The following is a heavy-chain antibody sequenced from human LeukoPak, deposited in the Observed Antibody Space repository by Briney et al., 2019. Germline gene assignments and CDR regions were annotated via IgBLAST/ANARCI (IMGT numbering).Heavy chain of an antibody. CDR1: GGSISSYY. CDR2: IYYSVNT. V-gene: IGHV4-59*01. CDR3: ARGGPLYNWNYDPFDY. J-gene: IGHJ4*02. Sequence: PSETLSLTCTVSGGSISSYYWSWIRQPPGKGLEWIGYIYYSVNTNYNPSLKSRVTISVDTSKNQFSLKLSSVTAADTAVYYCARGGPLYNWNYDPFDYWGQGTPVTVSS. D-gene: IGHD1-7*01.